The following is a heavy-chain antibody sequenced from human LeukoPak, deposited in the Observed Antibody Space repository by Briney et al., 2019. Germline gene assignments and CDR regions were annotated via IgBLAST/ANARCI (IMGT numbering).Heavy chain of an antibody. D-gene: IGHD2-15*01. CDR1: GFTVSSDY. Sequence: PGGSLRLSCAASGFTVSSDYMNWVRQAPGKGLEWVSVKGRFTISRDKSKNTLYLQLNSLRAEDTAVYFCARQSGGPYNWFDPWGQGTLVTVSS. CDR3: ARQSGGPYNWFDP. J-gene: IGHJ5*02. V-gene: IGHV3-66*04.